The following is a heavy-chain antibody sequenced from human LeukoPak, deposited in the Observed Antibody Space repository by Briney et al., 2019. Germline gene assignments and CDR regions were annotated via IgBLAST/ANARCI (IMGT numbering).Heavy chain of an antibody. CDR1: GFTFSSYS. Sequence: PGGSLRLSCAASGFTFSSYSMNWVRQAPGKGLEWISYITTSGGAKNYADSVKGRFTISRDNAENSLYLQMSSLRAEDTAVYYCASTRSSGYLTLDYWGQGTLVTVSS. CDR2: ITTSGGAK. V-gene: IGHV3-48*01. J-gene: IGHJ4*02. CDR3: ASTRSSGYLTLDY. D-gene: IGHD3-22*01.